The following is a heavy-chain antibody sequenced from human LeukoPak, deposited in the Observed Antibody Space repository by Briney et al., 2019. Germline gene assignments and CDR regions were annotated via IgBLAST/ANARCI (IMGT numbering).Heavy chain of an antibody. CDR1: GDMFSNFT. CDR3: ARETIPILASNHYFDN. Sequence: SSVKVSCKSSGDMFSNFTISWVRQAPGQGLEWMGRIIPFFGTTNYAQKFQGRVSITTDGSTSTAYMELSSLTSEDTAVYYCARETIPILASNHYFDNWGQETLVTVSS. D-gene: IGHD3-9*01. V-gene: IGHV1-69*05. CDR2: IIPFFGTT. J-gene: IGHJ4*02.